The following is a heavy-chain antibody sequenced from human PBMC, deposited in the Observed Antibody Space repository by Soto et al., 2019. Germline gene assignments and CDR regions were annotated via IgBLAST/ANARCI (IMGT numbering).Heavy chain of an antibody. J-gene: IGHJ4*02. CDR1: GGSFTGHF. V-gene: IGHV4-34*01. CDR2: VSHSANT. CDR3: ARAKFESTGWHQFDI. D-gene: IGHD7-27*01. Sequence: SETLSLTCTVSGGSFTGHFWSLVRQPPRQRLEWIWEVSHSANTKYYPSLRRRVTLSVDSSKNQISLALPSVTAADTAVYYCARAKFESTGWHQFDIWGQGTLVTVSS.